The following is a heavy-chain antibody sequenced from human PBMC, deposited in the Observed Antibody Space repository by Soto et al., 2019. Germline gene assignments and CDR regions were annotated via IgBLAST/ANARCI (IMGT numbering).Heavy chain of an antibody. Sequence: QVQLQESGPGLVKPSQTLSLTCTVSGGSISSGDYYWSWIRQPPGKGLEWIGNIYYSGSTYYNPSLKSRVTITADTSKKQFPLKLSSVTAADSCVYYCPSSKLSPHFDYWGQGTLGTVSS. V-gene: IGHV4-30-4*01. CDR3: PSSKLSPHFDY. CDR2: IYYSGST. J-gene: IGHJ4*02. CDR1: GGSISSGDYY. D-gene: IGHD2-2*01.